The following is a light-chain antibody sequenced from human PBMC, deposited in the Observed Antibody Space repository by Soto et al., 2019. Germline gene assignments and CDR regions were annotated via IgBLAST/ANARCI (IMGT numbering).Light chain of an antibody. CDR2: GAS. CDR1: QSVSSN. V-gene: IGKV3-15*01. Sequence: EIVLTQSPAILSLSPGERATLSCRASQSVSSNLAWYQQKPGQAPRLLIYGASTRATGIPARFSGSGSGTEFTLTISSLQSEDFAVYYCQQYNNWPRTFGPGTKVDIK. J-gene: IGKJ3*01. CDR3: QQYNNWPRT.